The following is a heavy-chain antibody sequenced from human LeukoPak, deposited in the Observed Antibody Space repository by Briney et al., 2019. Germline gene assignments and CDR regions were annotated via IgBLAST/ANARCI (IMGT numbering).Heavy chain of an antibody. V-gene: IGHV4-59*01. D-gene: IGHD6-19*01. CDR1: GAPINGYY. CDR2: IYYSGST. Sequence: PSETLSLACTVSGAPINGYYWSWIRQPPGKGLEWIGYIYYSGSTNYNPSLKSRVTISVDTPKSQFSLKLNPVTAADTAVYFCARHHHYSSGFDYWGQGTLVTVSS. J-gene: IGHJ4*02. CDR3: ARHHHYSSGFDY.